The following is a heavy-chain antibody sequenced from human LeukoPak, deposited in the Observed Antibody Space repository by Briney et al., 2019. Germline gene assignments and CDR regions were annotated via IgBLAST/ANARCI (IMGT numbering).Heavy chain of an antibody. Sequence: GGSLRLSCAASGFTFINAWMTWVRQAPGKGLEWVPSISYSGDTTDYADSVKGRLIISRDNSKNTLGLQMNSLRDEDTAIYYCARGTLAGYFLGYWGRGTLVTVSS. CDR3: ARGTLAGYFLGY. J-gene: IGHJ4*02. CDR2: ISYSGDTT. D-gene: IGHD6-19*01. CDR1: GFTFINAW. V-gene: IGHV3-23*01.